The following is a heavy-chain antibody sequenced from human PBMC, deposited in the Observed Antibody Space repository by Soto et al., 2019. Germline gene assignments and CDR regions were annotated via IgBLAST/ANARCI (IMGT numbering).Heavy chain of an antibody. Sequence: QVQSVQSGAEVKKPGASVKVSCTASGYTFISYGISWVRQAPGQGLEWMGWISAHNGNTNHAQKFQGRVTMTTDTSTSTDYMELRSLRSDETAVYYCARIDYWGFDYWGQGTLVTVSS. V-gene: IGHV1-18*04. J-gene: IGHJ4*02. D-gene: IGHD3-16*01. CDR3: ARIDYWGFDY. CDR2: ISAHNGNT. CDR1: GYTFISYG.